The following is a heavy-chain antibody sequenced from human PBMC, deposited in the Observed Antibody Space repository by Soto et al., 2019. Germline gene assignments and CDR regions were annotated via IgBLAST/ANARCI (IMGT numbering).Heavy chain of an antibody. V-gene: IGHV3-11*06. CDR3: AREKVGIAAAGLYYYYYYGMDV. Sequence: PGGSLRLSCAGSGFTFGDSYMSWIRQAPGKGLEWLSYISPGSRYPAYADSVKGRFTISRDNAKRSLYLQMMSLTAEDTAIYYCAREKVGIAAAGLYYYYYYGMDVWGQGTTVTVSS. D-gene: IGHD6-13*01. CDR2: ISPGSRYP. CDR1: GFTFGDSY. J-gene: IGHJ6*02.